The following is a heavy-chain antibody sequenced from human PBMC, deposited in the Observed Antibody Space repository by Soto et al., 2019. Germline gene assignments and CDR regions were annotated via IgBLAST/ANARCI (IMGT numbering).Heavy chain of an antibody. V-gene: IGHV4-39*07. CDR2: IYYSGNT. Sequence: PSETLSLTCTVSGGSISSSSYYWGWIRQPPGKGLEWIGSIYYSGNTYYNPSLKSRVTISVDRSKNQFSLKLSSVTAADTAVYYCAAGYYDSSGYYGAFDIWGQGTMVTVSS. CDR1: GGSISSSSYY. J-gene: IGHJ3*02. D-gene: IGHD3-22*01. CDR3: AAGYYDSSGYYGAFDI.